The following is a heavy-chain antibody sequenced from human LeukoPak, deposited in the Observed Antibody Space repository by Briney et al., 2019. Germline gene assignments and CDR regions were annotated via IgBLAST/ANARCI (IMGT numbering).Heavy chain of an antibody. CDR1: GYTFTSYG. V-gene: IGHV1-18*01. D-gene: IGHD6-13*01. CDR3: ARGAGYSSSWYQGNRYYYYGMDV. J-gene: IGHJ6*02. Sequence: ASVKVSCKASGYTFTSYGISWVRQAPGQGLEWMGWISAYNGNTNYAQKLQGRVTMTIDTSTSTAYMELRSLRSDDTAVYYCARGAGYSSSWYQGNRYYYYGMDVWGQGTTVTVSS. CDR2: ISAYNGNT.